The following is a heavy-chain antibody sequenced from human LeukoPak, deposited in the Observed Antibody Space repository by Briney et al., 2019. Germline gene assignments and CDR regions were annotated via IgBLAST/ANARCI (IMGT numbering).Heavy chain of an antibody. Sequence: SETLSLTCTVSGGSISSYYWSWIRQPPGKGLECIGYIYYGGSTNYNPSLKLPLTIPEDTSKNQFFLKLSSVTAADTAVYYCARVGSGGTSYYFDYWGQGALVTVSS. CDR1: GGSISSYY. CDR2: IYYGGST. D-gene: IGHD1-26*01. V-gene: IGHV4-59*01. CDR3: ARVGSGGTSYYFDY. J-gene: IGHJ4*02.